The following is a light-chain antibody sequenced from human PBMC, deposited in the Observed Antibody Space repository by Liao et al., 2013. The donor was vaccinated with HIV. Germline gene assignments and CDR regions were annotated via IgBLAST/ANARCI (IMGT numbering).Light chain of an antibody. CDR1: NIGSKS. Sequence: SYVLTQPPSVSVAPGKTARITCGGNNIGSKSVHWYQQKPGQAPVVVIYYDSDRPSGIPERFSGSNSGNTATLTISRVEAGDEADYYCQVWDSSSDHPGVFGTGTKVTVL. V-gene: IGLV3-21*04. J-gene: IGLJ1*01. CDR3: QVWDSSSDHPGV. CDR2: YDS.